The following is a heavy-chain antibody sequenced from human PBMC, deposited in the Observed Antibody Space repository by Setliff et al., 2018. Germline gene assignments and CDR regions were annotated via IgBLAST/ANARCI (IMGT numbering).Heavy chain of an antibody. CDR3: ATNPRKGRSGGYYYDDPYYFYMDV. Sequence: LSLSCAASGFIFSTYSMNWVRQAPGKGLEWVSYISSRSDIIYYADSVKGRFTISRDNAKNSLYLQVNSLRAEDTAVYYCATNPRKGRSGGYYYDDPYYFYMDVWGKGTTVTVSS. J-gene: IGHJ6*03. V-gene: IGHV3-48*01. CDR1: GFIFSTYS. D-gene: IGHD3-22*01. CDR2: ISSRSDII.